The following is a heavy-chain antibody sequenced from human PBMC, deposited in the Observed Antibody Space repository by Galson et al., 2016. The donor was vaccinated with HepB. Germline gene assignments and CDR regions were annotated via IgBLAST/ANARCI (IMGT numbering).Heavy chain of an antibody. Sequence: SLRLSCAAPGFTLSSFSMSWVRQAPGKGLEWVSSITSRSSHIFYADSVKGRFTVSRDNVKNSLSLQMTSLRADDTAVYFCAKSARTGGIDYWGQGTLVTVSS. CDR2: ITSRSSHI. D-gene: IGHD2-8*02. CDR1: GFTLSSFS. V-gene: IGHV3-21*01. CDR3: AKSARTGGIDY. J-gene: IGHJ4*02.